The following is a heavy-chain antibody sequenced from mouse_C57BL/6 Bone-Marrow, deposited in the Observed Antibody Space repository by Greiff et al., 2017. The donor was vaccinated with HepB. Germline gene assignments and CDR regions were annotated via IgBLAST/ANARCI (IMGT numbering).Heavy chain of an antibody. CDR1: GYTFTSYG. J-gene: IGHJ2*01. V-gene: IGHV1-81*01. CDR3: ARITTVVAKGY. Sequence: QVQLQQSGAELARPGASVKLSCKASGYTFTSYGISWVKQRTGQGLEWIGEIYPRSGNTYYNEKFKGKATLTADKSSSTAYMELRSLTSEDSAVYFCARITTVVAKGYWGQGTTLTVSS. D-gene: IGHD1-1*01. CDR2: IYPRSGNT.